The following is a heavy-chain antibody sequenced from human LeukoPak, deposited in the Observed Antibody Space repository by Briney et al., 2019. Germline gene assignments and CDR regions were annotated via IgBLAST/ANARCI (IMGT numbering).Heavy chain of an antibody. J-gene: IGHJ4*02. Sequence: PGESLKISCKGSGYSFTSYWISWVRQMPGKGLEWMGRIDPSDSYTNYSPSFQGHVTISADKSISTVYLQWSSLKASDTAMYYCARHAAGTDYFDYWGQGTLVTVSS. CDR3: ARHAAGTDYFDY. V-gene: IGHV5-10-1*01. CDR1: GYSFTSYW. CDR2: IDPSDSYT. D-gene: IGHD6-13*01.